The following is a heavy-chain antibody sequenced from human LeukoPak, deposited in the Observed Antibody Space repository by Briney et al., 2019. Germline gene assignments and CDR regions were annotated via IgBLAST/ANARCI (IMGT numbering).Heavy chain of an antibody. CDR2: IYYSGST. CDR1: GGSTRSYY. CDR3: ARATDYYDSSGYPTYFDY. J-gene: IGHJ4*02. Sequence: SETLSLTCTVSGGSTRSYYWSWIRQPPGKGLEWIGYIYYSGSTNYNPSPKSRVTISVDTSKNHFSLKLSSVTAADTAVYYCARATDYYDSSGYPTYFDYWGQGTLVTVSS. D-gene: IGHD3-22*01. V-gene: IGHV4-59*01.